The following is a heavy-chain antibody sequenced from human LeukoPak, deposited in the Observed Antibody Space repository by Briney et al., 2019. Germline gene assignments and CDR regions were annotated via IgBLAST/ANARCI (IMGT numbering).Heavy chain of an antibody. CDR3: ARDEGGTGYPWYDP. Sequence: ASVKVSCKASGYTFTGYYMHWVRQAPGQGLEWMGWINPNGGGTNYAQKFQGRVTMTRDTSISTAYMELSRLRSDDTAVYYCARDEGGTGYPWYDPWGQGTLVTVSS. V-gene: IGHV1-2*02. CDR2: INPNGGGT. J-gene: IGHJ5*02. D-gene: IGHD1-1*01. CDR1: GYTFTGYY.